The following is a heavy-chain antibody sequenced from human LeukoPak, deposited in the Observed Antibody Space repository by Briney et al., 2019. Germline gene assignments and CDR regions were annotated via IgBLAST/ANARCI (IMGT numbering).Heavy chain of an antibody. Sequence: GGSLRLSCAASGFTFSSYEMNWVRQAPGKRLEWVSYISSSGSTIYYTDSVKGRFTISRDNAKNSLYLQMNSLRAEDTPVYYCAELGITMIGGVWGKGTTVTISS. D-gene: IGHD3-10*02. V-gene: IGHV3-48*03. CDR1: GFTFSSYE. J-gene: IGHJ6*04. CDR3: AELGITMIGGV. CDR2: ISSSGSTI.